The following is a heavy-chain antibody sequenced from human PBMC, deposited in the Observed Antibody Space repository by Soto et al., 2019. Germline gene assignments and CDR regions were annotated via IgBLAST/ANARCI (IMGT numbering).Heavy chain of an antibody. D-gene: IGHD3-10*01. J-gene: IGHJ6*02. CDR3: ASHNYGSGSRYYYYGMDV. CDR2: IDPSDSYT. V-gene: IGHV5-10-1*01. Sequence: GESLKISCKGSGYSFTSYWISWVRQMPGKGLEWMGRIDPSDSYTNYSPSFQGHVTISADKSISTAYLQWSSLKASDTAMYYCASHNYGSGSRYYYYGMDVWGQGTTVTVSS. CDR1: GYSFTSYW.